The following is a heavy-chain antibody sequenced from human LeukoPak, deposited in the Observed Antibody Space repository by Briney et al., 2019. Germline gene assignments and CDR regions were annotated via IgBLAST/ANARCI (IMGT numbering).Heavy chain of an antibody. CDR1: GGSVRSYY. CDR3: ARDINYRFSY. V-gene: IGHV4-59*02. J-gene: IGHJ4*02. Sequence: SETLSLTCTVSGGSVRSYYWSWIRQPPGKGLEWIGYIYYSGSTKYNPTLNSRVTISVETSKSQFSMKLSSVTTADTAVYYCARDINYRFSYWGQGILVTVSS. D-gene: IGHD5-24*01. CDR2: IYYSGST.